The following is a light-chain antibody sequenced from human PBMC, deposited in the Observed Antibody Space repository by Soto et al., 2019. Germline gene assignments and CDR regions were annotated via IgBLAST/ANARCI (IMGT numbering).Light chain of an antibody. CDR1: QSVSSSY. Sequence: ETELPPSPCTLPLPQAQRATVSCRASQSVSSSYLAWYQHKPGQAPRLLISGASNRAAGIPDRFSGSGSGTDFTLTISRLEPEDFAVYYCQQYGNSFTFGGGTKVDI. CDR3: QQYGNSFT. J-gene: IGKJ4*01. CDR2: GAS. V-gene: IGKV3-20*01.